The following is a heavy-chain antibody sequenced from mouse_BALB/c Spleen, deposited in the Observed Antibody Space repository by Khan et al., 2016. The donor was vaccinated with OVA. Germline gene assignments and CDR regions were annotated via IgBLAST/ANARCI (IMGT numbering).Heavy chain of an antibody. J-gene: IGHJ3*01. Sequence: QVQLQQSGPELVKPGASLKVSCKASGYTFSDYVIGWVKKKTRQGLEWIGDIFPGSDIPYYNEKFEGKATLTADKFSSTAYMQLSSLTSEDSAVYFCARGGYSAFAYWVQGTLVTVSA. CDR2: IFPGSDIP. V-gene: IGHV1-81*01. CDR3: ARGGYSAFAY. D-gene: IGHD2-3*01. CDR1: GYTFSDYV.